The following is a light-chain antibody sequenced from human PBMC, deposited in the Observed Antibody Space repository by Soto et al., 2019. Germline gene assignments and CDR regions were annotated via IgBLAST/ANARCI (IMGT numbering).Light chain of an antibody. CDR1: SGSIASNY. CDR2: EDN. Sequence: NFMLTQPHSVSKSPGKTVTISCTRSSGSIASNYVQWYQQRPGSSPTTVIYEDNQRPSGVPDRFSGSIDSSSNSASLTISGLKTEDEADYYCQSYDSRVFGGGTKLTVL. V-gene: IGLV6-57*01. CDR3: QSYDSRV. J-gene: IGLJ3*02.